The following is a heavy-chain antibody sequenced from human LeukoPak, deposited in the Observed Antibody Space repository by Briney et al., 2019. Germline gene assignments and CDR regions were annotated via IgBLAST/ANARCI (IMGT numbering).Heavy chain of an antibody. CDR2: ISAYNGNT. CDR1: GYTFTSYY. Sequence: ASVKVSCKASGYTFTSYYMHWVRQAPGQGLEWMGWISAYNGNTNYAQKLQGRVTMTTDTSTSTAYMELRSLRSDDTAVYYCARDRPLAYCGGDCYLDYWGQGTLVTVSS. V-gene: IGHV1-18*04. D-gene: IGHD2-21*02. CDR3: ARDRPLAYCGGDCYLDY. J-gene: IGHJ4*02.